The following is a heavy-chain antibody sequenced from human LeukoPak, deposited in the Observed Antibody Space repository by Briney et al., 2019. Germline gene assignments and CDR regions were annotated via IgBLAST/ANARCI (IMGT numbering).Heavy chain of an antibody. V-gene: IGHV4-61*01. Sequence: SETLSLTCTVSGGSVSSGSYYWSWIRQPPGKGLEWIGYIYYSGSTNYNPSLKSRVTISVDTSKNQFSLKLSSVTAADTAVYYCARATKRRWLQYYFDYWGQGTLVTVSS. CDR1: GGSVSSGSYY. J-gene: IGHJ4*02. CDR3: ARATKRRWLQYYFDY. D-gene: IGHD5-24*01. CDR2: IYYSGST.